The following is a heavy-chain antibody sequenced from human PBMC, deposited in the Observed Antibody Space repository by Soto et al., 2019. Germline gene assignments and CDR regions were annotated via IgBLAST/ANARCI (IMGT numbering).Heavy chain of an antibody. CDR2: INPNSGGT. CDR1: GYTFTDYY. D-gene: IGHD1-7*01. Sequence: ASVKVSCKASGYTFTDYYMHWVRQAPGQGLEWMGWINPNSGGTNYAQKFQGRVTMTRDTSISTAYMELSRLRSDDTAVYYCARKLELRGSYYYYYDMDVWGQGTTVTSP. J-gene: IGHJ6*02. V-gene: IGHV1-2*02. CDR3: ARKLELRGSYYYYYDMDV.